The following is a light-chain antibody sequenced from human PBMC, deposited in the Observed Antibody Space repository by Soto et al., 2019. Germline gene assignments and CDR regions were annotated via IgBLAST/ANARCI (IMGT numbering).Light chain of an antibody. CDR1: QSVGRNY. Sequence: IVLTQSPGTLSLSPGESATLSCRASQSVGRNYLAWFQHKPDQAPRLLIYDASNRATGVPDRFSGSGSGTDFTLSVTRLEPEDFAVYYCHQYDISPLTFGGGTTVEIK. V-gene: IGKV3-20*01. CDR3: HQYDISPLT. CDR2: DAS. J-gene: IGKJ4*01.